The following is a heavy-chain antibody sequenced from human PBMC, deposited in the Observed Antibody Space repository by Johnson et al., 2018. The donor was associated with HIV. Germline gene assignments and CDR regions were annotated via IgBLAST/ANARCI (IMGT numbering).Heavy chain of an antibody. CDR2: IWYDGSNK. D-gene: IGHD2-15*01. CDR3: AKEQLLRAFDI. J-gene: IGHJ3*02. CDR1: GFTFSSYG. V-gene: IGHV3-33*06. Sequence: QVQLVESGGGVLQPGRSLGLSCTASGFTFSSYGMHWVRQAPGKGLEWVAVIWYDGSNKYYADSVKGRFTISRDNSKNKLYLQMNSLRAEDTAVYYCAKEQLLRAFDIWGQGTMVTVSS.